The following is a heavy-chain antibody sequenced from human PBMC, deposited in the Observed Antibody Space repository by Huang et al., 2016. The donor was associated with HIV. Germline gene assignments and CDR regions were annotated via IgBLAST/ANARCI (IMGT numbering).Heavy chain of an antibody. CDR3: ARLIGSPSFYYGLDV. CDR1: GYRFRSNW. V-gene: IGHV5-51*01. Sequence: EVQLVQSGAEVKKPGESLKISCKGSGYRFRSNWIGWVRQLPGKGLEWGGIIYPGDSDTRYSPSFQGQVTISADKSINTAYLKWSSLKASDTAMYYCARLIGSPSFYYGLDVWGQGTTVTVSS. J-gene: IGHJ6*02. CDR2: IYPGDSDT. D-gene: IGHD3-10*01.